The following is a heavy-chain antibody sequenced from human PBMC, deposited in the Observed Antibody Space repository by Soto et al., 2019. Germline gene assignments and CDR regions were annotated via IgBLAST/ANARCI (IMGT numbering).Heavy chain of an antibody. Sequence: GGSLRLSCAASGFTFSSYAMTWVRQAPGKGLEWVSAISGSGGSTYYADSVKGRFTISRDSSKNTLYLQMNSLRVEDTAVYYCAKWATRSPFDPWGQGTLVTVSS. V-gene: IGHV3-23*01. J-gene: IGHJ5*02. CDR1: GFTFSSYA. CDR2: ISGSGGST. CDR3: AKWATRSPFDP.